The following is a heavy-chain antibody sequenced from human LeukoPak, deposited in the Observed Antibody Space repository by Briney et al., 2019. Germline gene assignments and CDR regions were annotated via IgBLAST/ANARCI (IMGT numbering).Heavy chain of an antibody. J-gene: IGHJ6*03. CDR3: AGGGDVLRYFAGYYYYYMDV. CDR2: INHSGST. Sequence: SETLSLTCAVYGGSFSGYYWSWIRQPPGKGLEWIGEINHSGSTNYNPSLKSRVTISVDTSKNQFSLKLSSVTAADTAVYYCAGGGDVLRYFAGYYYYYMDVWGKGTTVTVSS. CDR1: GGSFSGYY. D-gene: IGHD3-9*01. V-gene: IGHV4-34*01.